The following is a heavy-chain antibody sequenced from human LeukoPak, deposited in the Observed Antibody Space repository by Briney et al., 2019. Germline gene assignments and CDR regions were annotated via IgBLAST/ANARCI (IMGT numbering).Heavy chain of an antibody. J-gene: IGHJ4*02. CDR2: ISDDGTNK. D-gene: IGHD3-22*01. Sequence: GRSLRLSCVASGLNFKSSAMHWVRQAPGKGLEWVTFISDDGTNKFYADSVRGRFTISRDNSKNSLYLQMNSLRAEDTALYYCAKDISPTSTYYYDSSGYDYWGQGTLVTVSS. V-gene: IGHV3-30*18. CDR3: AKDISPTSTYYYDSSGYDY. CDR1: GLNFKSSA.